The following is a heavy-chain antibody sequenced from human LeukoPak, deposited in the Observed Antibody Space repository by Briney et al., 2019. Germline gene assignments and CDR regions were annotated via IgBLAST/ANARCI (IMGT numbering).Heavy chain of an antibody. CDR2: IYYSGST. Sequence: SETLSLTCTVSGGSISSYYWSWIRQPPGKGLEWIGYIYYSGSTNYNPSLKSRVTISVDTSKNQFSLKLSSVTAADTAVYYCAPSYYDSSGPNYWGQGTLVTVSS. D-gene: IGHD3-22*01. J-gene: IGHJ4*02. V-gene: IGHV4-59*01. CDR1: GGSISSYY. CDR3: APSYYDSSGPNY.